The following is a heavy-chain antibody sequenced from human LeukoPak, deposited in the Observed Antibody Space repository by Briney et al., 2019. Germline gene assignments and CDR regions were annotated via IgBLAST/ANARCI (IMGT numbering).Heavy chain of an antibody. D-gene: IGHD6-13*01. CDR1: GGTFSSYA. J-gene: IGHJ4*02. V-gene: IGHV1-69*01. CDR2: IISIFGTA. Sequence: SVKVSCKASGGTFSSYAISWVRQAPGQGLEWMGGIISIFGTANYAQMFQGRVTTTADESTSTAYMVLSSLRSEDTAVYYCARGPRSSSWYLFFYYFDYWGQGTLVTVSS. CDR3: ARGPRSSSWYLFFYYFDY.